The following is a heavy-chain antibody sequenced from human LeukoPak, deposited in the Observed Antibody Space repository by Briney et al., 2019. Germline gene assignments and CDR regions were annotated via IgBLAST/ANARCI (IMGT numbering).Heavy chain of an antibody. V-gene: IGHV4-39*01. CDR3: ARRKVHTDMVRRREYNWFDP. CDR2: IYSSGNT. J-gene: IGHJ5*02. Sequence: SETLSLTCAVSGASISSSNYYWGWVRQSPGKGLEWIGNIYSSGNTYYNPSLKSRVTISVDTSKNQFSLRLRSVTAADTAVYYCARRKVHTDMVRRREYNWFDPWGQGTLVTVSS. CDR1: GASISSSNYY. D-gene: IGHD5-18*01.